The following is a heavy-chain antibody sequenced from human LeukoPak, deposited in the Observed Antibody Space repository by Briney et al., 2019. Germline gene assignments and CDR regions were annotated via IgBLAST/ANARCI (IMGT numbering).Heavy chain of an antibody. V-gene: IGHV1-46*01. D-gene: IGHD3-22*01. CDR2: INPSGGST. Sequence: ASVKVSCKASGYTFTSYYMHWVRQAPGQGLEWMGIINPSGGSTSYAQKFQGRVTMTRDTSTSTVYMELSSLRSEDTAVYYYARGRGETYYYDSSGYLSDPWGQGTLVTVSS. CDR3: ARGRGETYYYDSSGYLSDP. J-gene: IGHJ5*02. CDR1: GYTFTSYY.